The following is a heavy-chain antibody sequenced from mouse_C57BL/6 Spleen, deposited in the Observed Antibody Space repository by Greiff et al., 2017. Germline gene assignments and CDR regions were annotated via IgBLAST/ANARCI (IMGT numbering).Heavy chain of an antibody. J-gene: IGHJ2*01. CDR2: LYPSDSET. CDR3: ASFYYGNYHY. Sequence: QVQLKQPGAELVRPGSSVKLSCKASGYTFTSYWLDWVKQRPGQGLEWIGNLYPSDSETHYNQKFKDKATLTVDKSSSTAYMQLSSLTSEDSAVYYCASFYYGNYHYWGQGTTLTVSS. D-gene: IGHD2-1*01. CDR1: GYTFTSYW. V-gene: IGHV1-61*01.